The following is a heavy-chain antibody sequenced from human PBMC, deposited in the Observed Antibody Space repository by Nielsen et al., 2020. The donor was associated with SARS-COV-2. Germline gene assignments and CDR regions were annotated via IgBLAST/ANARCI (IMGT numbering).Heavy chain of an antibody. CDR1: GFTFSSYS. D-gene: IGHD1-14*01. CDR3: ARVNHSSISA. V-gene: IGHV3-21*01. Sequence: GGSLRPSCAASGFTFSSYSMNWVRQAPGKGLEWVSSISSSSSYIYYADSVKGRFTISRDNAKNSLYLQMNSLRAEDTAIYYCARVNHSSISAWGQGTLVTVSS. CDR2: ISSSSSYI. J-gene: IGHJ5*02.